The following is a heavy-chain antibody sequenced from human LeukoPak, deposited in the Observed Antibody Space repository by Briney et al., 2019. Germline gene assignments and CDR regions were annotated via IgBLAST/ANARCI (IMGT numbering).Heavy chain of an antibody. CDR2: ISYSGST. CDR3: ARQRSVGSSISY. J-gene: IGHJ4*02. Sequence: SETLSLPCTVSGVSISNYYWSWIRQPPGKGLEWIGYISYSGSTNYNPSLKSRVTISADMSKNQFSLKLSSVTAADTAVYYCARQRSVGSSISYWGQATQVAVSS. D-gene: IGHD1-26*01. CDR1: GVSISNYY. V-gene: IGHV4-59*08.